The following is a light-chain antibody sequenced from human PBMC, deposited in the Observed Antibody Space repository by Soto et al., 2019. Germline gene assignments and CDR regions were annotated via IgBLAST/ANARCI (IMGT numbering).Light chain of an antibody. CDR1: QSVSNN. J-gene: IGKJ1*01. CDR3: QQYNNWWT. CDR2: GAS. V-gene: IGKV3-15*01. Sequence: EIVMTQSPATLSVSPGERANLSCRASQSVSNNLAWYRKKPGQAPRLLIYGASTRATGIPARFSGSGSGTEFTLTISSLQSEDFAFYYCQQYNNWWTFGQGTRVDIK.